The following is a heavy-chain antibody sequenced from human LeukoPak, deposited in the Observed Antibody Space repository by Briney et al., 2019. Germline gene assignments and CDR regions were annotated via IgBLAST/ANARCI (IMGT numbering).Heavy chain of an antibody. J-gene: IGHJ4*02. V-gene: IGHV4-59*01. Sequence: SETLSLTCTVSGGSISSYYWSWIRQPPGKGLEWIGYIYYSGSTNYNPSLKSRVTISVDTSKNQFSLKLSSVTAADTAVYYCASAAMVRGVDEYYFDYWGQGTLVTVSS. CDR1: GGSISSYY. D-gene: IGHD3-10*01. CDR2: IYYSGST. CDR3: ASAAMVRGVDEYYFDY.